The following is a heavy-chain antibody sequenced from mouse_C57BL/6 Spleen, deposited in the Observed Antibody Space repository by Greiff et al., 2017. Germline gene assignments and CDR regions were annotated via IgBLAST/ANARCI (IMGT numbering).Heavy chain of an antibody. D-gene: IGHD1-1*01. V-gene: IGHV14-1*01. CDR2: IDPEDGDT. Sequence: VQLQQSGAELVRPGASVKLSCTASGFNIEDYYMHWVKQRPEQGLEWIGRIDPEDGDTEYAPKFQGKATMTADTSSNTAYLQLSSLTSEDTAVYYCTTTGDYYGSSHWYFDVWGTGTTVTVSS. CDR3: TTTGDYYGSSHWYFDV. CDR1: GFNIEDYY. J-gene: IGHJ1*03.